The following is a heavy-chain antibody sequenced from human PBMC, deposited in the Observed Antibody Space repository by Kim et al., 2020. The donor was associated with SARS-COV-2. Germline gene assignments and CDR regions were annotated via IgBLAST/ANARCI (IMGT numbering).Heavy chain of an antibody. CDR2: IYHSGST. D-gene: IGHD2-21*02. Sequence: SETLSLTCAVSGGSISSSNWWSWVRQPPGKGLEWIGEIYHSGSTKYNPSLKSRVTMSVDKSKNQFSLKLSSVTAADTAVYYCARDEYGGSDWSRGYFHLWGRGTLVTVSP. CDR1: GGSISSSNW. V-gene: IGHV4-4*02. CDR3: ARDEYGGSDWSRGYFHL. J-gene: IGHJ2*01.